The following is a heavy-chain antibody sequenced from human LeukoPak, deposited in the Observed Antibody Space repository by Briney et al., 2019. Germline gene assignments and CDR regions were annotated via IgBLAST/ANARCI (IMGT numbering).Heavy chain of an antibody. J-gene: IGHJ4*02. V-gene: IGHV4-59*01. CDR1: GGSISHYY. D-gene: IGHD4-17*01. Sequence: SETLSLTCTVSGGSISHYYWSWIRQPPGKGLEWIGYIYYNGSTSYNPSLKSRVTISVDTSKNHFSLKVSSVTAADTAVYYCAGRPKNYGDYVLYYFDYWGQGTLVTVSS. CDR3: AGRPKNYGDYVLYYFDY. CDR2: IYYNGST.